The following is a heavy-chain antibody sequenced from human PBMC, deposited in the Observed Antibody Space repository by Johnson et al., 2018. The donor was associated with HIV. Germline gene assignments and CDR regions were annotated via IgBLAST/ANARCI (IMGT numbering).Heavy chain of an antibody. V-gene: IGHV3-30*04. CDR3: ASRKDIVLVVYAEIADAFDI. J-gene: IGHJ3*02. D-gene: IGHD2-8*02. CDR2: ISYDGSNK. CDR1: GFTFSSYA. Sequence: QVQLVESGGGVVQPGRSLRLSCAASGFTFSSYAMHWVRQAPGKGLEWVAVISYDGSNKYYADSVKGRFTISRDNSKNTLYLQMNSLRAEDTAGYYCASRKDIVLVVYAEIADAFDIWGQGTMVTVSS.